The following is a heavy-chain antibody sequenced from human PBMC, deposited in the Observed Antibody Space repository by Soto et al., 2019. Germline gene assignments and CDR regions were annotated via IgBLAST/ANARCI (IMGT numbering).Heavy chain of an antibody. CDR3: ASQPKYYDSSGYSPDSAFDI. D-gene: IGHD3-22*01. Sequence: GASVEVSCKASGGTFSSYAISWVRQAPGQRVEWVGGIIPIFGTANYAQKFQGRVTITADESTSTAYMELSSLRSEDTAVYYCASQPKYYDSSGYSPDSAFDIWGQGTMVTVSS. V-gene: IGHV1-69*13. J-gene: IGHJ3*02. CDR2: IIPIFGTA. CDR1: GGTFSSYA.